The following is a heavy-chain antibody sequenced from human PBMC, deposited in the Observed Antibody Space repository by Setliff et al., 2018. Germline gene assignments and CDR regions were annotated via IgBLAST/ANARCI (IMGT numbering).Heavy chain of an antibody. J-gene: IGHJ6*03. CDR2: IYYSGST. Sequence: SETLSLTCSVSGASITSYYWSWIRQPPGKGLEWIGSIYYSGSTYYNPSLKSRVTMSVDTSRNQLSLKLTSVTAADTAVYYCARHVGSRSRGYTYYYYYMDVWGKGTTVTVSS. CDR1: GASITSYY. D-gene: IGHD3-10*01. CDR3: ARHVGSRSRGYTYYYYYMDV. V-gene: IGHV4-59*04.